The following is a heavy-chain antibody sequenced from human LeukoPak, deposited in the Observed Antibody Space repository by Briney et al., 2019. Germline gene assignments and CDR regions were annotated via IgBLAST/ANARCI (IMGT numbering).Heavy chain of an antibody. V-gene: IGHV3-48*04. CDR3: ARDPRGTLVRGHRFDY. Sequence: PGGSLRLSCAASGFTFSSYSMNWVRQAPGKGLEWVSYISSSSSTIYYADSVKGRFTISRDNAKNSLYLQMNSLRAEDTAVYYCARDPRGTLVRGHRFDYWGQGTLVTVSS. D-gene: IGHD3-10*01. J-gene: IGHJ4*02. CDR1: GFTFSSYS. CDR2: ISSSSSTI.